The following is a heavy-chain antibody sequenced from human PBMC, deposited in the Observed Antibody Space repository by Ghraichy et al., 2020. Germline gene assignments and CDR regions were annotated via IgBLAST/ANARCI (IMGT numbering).Heavy chain of an antibody. J-gene: IGHJ1*01. CDR3: ARDEYFQH. Sequence: GGSLRLSCAASGFTFSTYAMNWVRQAPGKGLEWVSSISSSSNYIYYSDSIKGRFTISRDNAENSLYLQLNSLRAEDTAIYYCARDEYFQHWGRGTLVSVSS. V-gene: IGHV3-21*01. CDR2: ISSSSNYI. CDR1: GFTFSTYA.